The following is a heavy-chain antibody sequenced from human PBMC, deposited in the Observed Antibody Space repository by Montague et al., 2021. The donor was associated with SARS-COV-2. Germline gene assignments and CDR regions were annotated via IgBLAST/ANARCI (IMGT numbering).Heavy chain of an antibody. CDR3: ARGAPGY. CDR2: INYGGST. D-gene: IGHD1-1*01. CDR1: GGSSSDYH. J-gene: IGHJ4*02. V-gene: IGHV4-34*01. Sequence: SETLSLTCAVYGGSSSDYHWTWIRQSPGGGLEWIGQINYGGSTKYNPSLRSRVTISIDTSKNQFSLKLTSVTAADTAVYYCARGAPGYWGLGTLVTVSS.